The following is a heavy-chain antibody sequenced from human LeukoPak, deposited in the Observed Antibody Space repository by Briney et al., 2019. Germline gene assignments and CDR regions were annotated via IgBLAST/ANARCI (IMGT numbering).Heavy chain of an antibody. V-gene: IGHV1-18*01. CDR3: ARGITMVRGVPTPYYYYYMDV. CDR2: ISAYNGNT. CDR1: GYTFTSYG. J-gene: IGHJ6*03. D-gene: IGHD3-10*01. Sequence: GSVKVSCKASGYTFTSYGISWVRQAPGQGLEWMGWISAYNGNTNYAQKLQGRVTMTTATSTSTAYMELRSLRSDDTAVYYCARGITMVRGVPTPYYYYYMDVWGKGTTVTISS.